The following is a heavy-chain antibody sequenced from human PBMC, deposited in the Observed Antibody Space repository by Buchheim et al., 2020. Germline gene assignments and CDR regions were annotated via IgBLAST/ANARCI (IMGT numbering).Heavy chain of an antibody. CDR2: IKQDGSEK. CDR3: ARGNYDFWSGYLRYYYYYMDV. CDR1: GFTFSSYW. J-gene: IGHJ6*03. Sequence: EVQLVESGGGLVQPGGSLRLSCAASGFTFSSYWMSWVRQAPGKGLEGVANIKQDGSEKYYVDSVKGRFTISRDNAKNSLYLQMNSLRAEDTAVYYCARGNYDFWSGYLRYYYYYMDVWGKGTT. V-gene: IGHV3-7*01. D-gene: IGHD3-3*01.